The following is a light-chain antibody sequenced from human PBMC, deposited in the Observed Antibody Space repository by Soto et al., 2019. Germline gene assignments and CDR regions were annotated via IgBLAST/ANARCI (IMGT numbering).Light chain of an antibody. J-gene: IGKJ4*01. CDR2: DAS. CDR3: QQPSNWPPT. Sequence: EIVLRQSPVTLSLSPGERATLSCRASQSVSSYLAWYQQRPGQAPRLLIYDASNRATGIPAKFSGSGSGTDFTLTISTLEHEDFEVYSCQQPSNWPPTLGVATKGDIK. V-gene: IGKV3-11*01. CDR1: QSVSSY.